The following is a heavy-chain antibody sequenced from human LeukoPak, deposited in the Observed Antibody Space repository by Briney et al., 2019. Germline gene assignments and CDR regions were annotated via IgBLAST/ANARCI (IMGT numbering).Heavy chain of an antibody. Sequence: ASVKASCKASGYTFTGYYMHWVRQAPGQGLEWMGWINPNSGGTNYAQKFQGRVTMTRDTSISTAYMELSRLRSDDTAVYYCARVLSNWNYHGYRGQGTLVTVSS. J-gene: IGHJ4*02. CDR1: GYTFTGYY. CDR2: INPNSGGT. V-gene: IGHV1-2*02. CDR3: ARVLSNWNYHGY. D-gene: IGHD1-1*01.